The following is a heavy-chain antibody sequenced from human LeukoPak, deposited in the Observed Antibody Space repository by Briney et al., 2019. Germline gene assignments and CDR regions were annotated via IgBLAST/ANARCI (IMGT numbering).Heavy chain of an antibody. CDR1: GFSFNKDA. V-gene: IGHV3-33*01. J-gene: IGHJ6*03. Sequence: PGTSLRLSCAASGFSFNKDAMHWVRQAPGKGLEWVGFIWSDGSNKDYGDSVKGRFTISRDNSKNMVYLEMNSLRAEDTAVYYCARDSETFDDYYYYMDVWGKGTTVTVSS. CDR3: ARDSETFDDYYYYMDV. CDR2: IWSDGSNK.